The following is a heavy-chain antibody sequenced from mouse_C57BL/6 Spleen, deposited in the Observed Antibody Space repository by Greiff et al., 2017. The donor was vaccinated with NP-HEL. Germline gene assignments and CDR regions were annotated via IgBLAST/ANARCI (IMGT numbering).Heavy chain of an antibody. CDR3: AREAVENYFDY. CDR2: IYPGDGDT. J-gene: IGHJ2*01. CDR1: GYAFSSSW. Sequence: QVQLQQSGPELVKPGASVKISCKASGYAFSSSWMNWVKQRPGKGLEWIGRIYPGDGDTNYNGKFKGKATLTADKSSSTAYMQLSSLTSEDSAVYFCAREAVENYFDYWGQGTTLTVSS. V-gene: IGHV1-82*01. D-gene: IGHD1-1*01.